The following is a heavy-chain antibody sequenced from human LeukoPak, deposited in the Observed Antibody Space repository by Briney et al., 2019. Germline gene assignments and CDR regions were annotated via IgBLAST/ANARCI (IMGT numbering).Heavy chain of an antibody. Sequence: SQTLSLTCTVSGGSISSGGYYWSWIRQHPGKGLEWIGYIYYSGSTYYNPSLKSRVTISVDTSKNQFSLKLSSVTAADTAVYYCAREPANLYDSSGYYFDYWGQGTLVTVSS. CDR3: AREPANLYDSSGYYFDY. D-gene: IGHD3-22*01. CDR2: IYYSGST. CDR1: GGSISSGGYY. J-gene: IGHJ4*02. V-gene: IGHV4-31*03.